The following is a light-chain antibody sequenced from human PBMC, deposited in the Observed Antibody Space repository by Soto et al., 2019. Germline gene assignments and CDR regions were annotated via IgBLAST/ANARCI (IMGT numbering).Light chain of an antibody. J-gene: IGKJ1*01. Sequence: EIVLTQSPGTLSLSPGGRATLSCRASHTISSSYLGWYQQKPGQAPRLLMYGISRRATGIPDRFSGSGSGTDFTLTITRLEPEDFAVYYCQQYVTSSPRTFGQGTKVDIK. CDR2: GIS. CDR1: HTISSSY. CDR3: QQYVTSSPRT. V-gene: IGKV3-20*01.